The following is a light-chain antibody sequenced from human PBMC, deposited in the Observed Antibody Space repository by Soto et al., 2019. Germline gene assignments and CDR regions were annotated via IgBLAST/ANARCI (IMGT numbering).Light chain of an antibody. J-gene: IGKJ1*01. CDR2: GSS. CDR3: QQGFRASWT. CDR1: QSISVY. V-gene: IGKV1-39*01. Sequence: DIQMTQSPSSLSASVGDRVTISCRASQSISVYLNWYQQKPGRAPALLIFGSSILLTGVPSRFSGSGSGTDFTLTISSLQPDDFAAYYWQQGFRASWTFGQGTKV.